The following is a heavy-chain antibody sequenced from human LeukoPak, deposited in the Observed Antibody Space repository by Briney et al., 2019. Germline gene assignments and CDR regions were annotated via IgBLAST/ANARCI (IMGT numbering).Heavy chain of an antibody. V-gene: IGHV4-31*03. CDR3: ARGGFVGYRRITMVRGVSYFDY. J-gene: IGHJ4*02. CDR2: IYYSGST. Sequence: SQTLSLTCTVSGGSISSGGYYWSWIRQHPGKGLEWIGYIYYSGSTYYNPSLKSRVTISVDTSKNQFSLKLSSVTAADTAVYYCARGGFVGYRRITMVRGVSYFDYWGQGTLVTVSS. D-gene: IGHD3-10*01. CDR1: GGSISSGGYY.